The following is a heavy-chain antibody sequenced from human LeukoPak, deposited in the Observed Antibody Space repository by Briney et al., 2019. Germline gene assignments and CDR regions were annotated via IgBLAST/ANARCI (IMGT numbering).Heavy chain of an antibody. CDR2: IWSDGSNR. D-gene: IGHD4-11*01. CDR3: AKDAQRGFDYSDSLDN. V-gene: IGHV3-33*06. CDR1: GFTFSHYG. J-gene: IGHJ4*02. Sequence: GRSLRLSCATSGFTFSHYGMHWVRQAPGKGLEWVAVIWSDGSNRYYGDPVKGRFTISRDNFQRTVYLQMNSLRAEDTAVYYCAKDAQRGFDYSDSLDNWGQGTLVTVSS.